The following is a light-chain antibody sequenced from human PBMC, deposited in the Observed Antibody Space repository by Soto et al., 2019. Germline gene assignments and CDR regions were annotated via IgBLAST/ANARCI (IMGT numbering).Light chain of an antibody. Sequence: EIVLTQSPGTLSLSPGERATLSCRASQSVGRRYLAWYQQKPGQAPILLIYDTSERASDIPDRFSGSGSGTDFTLTISRLVPEDFAVYYCQYQGTFGGGTKVEIK. V-gene: IGKV3-20*01. J-gene: IGKJ4*01. CDR3: QYQGT. CDR1: QSVGRRY. CDR2: DTS.